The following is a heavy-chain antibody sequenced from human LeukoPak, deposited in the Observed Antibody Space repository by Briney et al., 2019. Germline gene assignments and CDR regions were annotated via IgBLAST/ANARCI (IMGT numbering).Heavy chain of an antibody. CDR1: GFTFSSYA. D-gene: IGHD1-26*01. CDR3: AKDLLGGSLPSGWFDP. V-gene: IGHV3-21*01. Sequence: GGSLRLSCAASGFTFSSYAMSWVRQAPGKGLEWVSSISSSSTYIYYADSVKGRFTISRDNAKNLLSLQMNSLRAEDTAVYYCAKDLLGGSLPSGWFDPWGQGTLVTVSS. J-gene: IGHJ5*02. CDR2: ISSSSTYI.